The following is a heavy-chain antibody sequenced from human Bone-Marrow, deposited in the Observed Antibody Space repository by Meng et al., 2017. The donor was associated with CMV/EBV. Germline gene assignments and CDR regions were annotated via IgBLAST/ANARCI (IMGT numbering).Heavy chain of an antibody. J-gene: IGHJ6*02. V-gene: IGHV3-7*01. CDR2: IKQDGSEK. D-gene: IGHD6-13*01. CDR1: GFTFSSYW. Sequence: GESLKISCAASGFTFSSYWMSWVRQAPGKGLEWVANIKQDGSEKYSVDSVKGRFTISRDNSKSTLYLQMNSLRSDDTSVYYCARDLVAAPGGFDYFYGMDVWGQGTTVTVSS. CDR3: ARDLVAAPGGFDYFYGMDV.